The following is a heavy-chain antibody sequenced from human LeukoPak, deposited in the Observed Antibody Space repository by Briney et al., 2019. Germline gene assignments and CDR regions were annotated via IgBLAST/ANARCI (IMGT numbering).Heavy chain of an antibody. Sequence: GASVKVSCKASGYTFTNYTLNWVRQAPGQGLEWMGWITAYNGNRLYAQRFQGRITLTTDTSTSTSYMELRSLEYDDTAIYYCARDNDKVVDHWGQGTLVTVSS. CDR1: GYTFTNYT. V-gene: IGHV1-18*04. CDR2: ITAYNGNR. D-gene: IGHD1-1*01. J-gene: IGHJ4*01. CDR3: ARDNDKVVDH.